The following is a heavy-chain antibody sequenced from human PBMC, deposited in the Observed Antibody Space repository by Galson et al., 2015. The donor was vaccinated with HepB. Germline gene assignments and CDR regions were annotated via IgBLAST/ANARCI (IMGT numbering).Heavy chain of an antibody. J-gene: IGHJ4*02. Sequence: SLRLSCAASGFTFSHYGMHWVRQAPGKGLEWVAVIACDGNSQYYLDSVRGRFTISRDNSGNTLYLEMSSLRAEDTAVYFCAKEKDYCASQSYSDLGRGTLVTVSS. CDR3: AKEKDYCASQSYSD. CDR1: GFTFSHYG. V-gene: IGHV3-30*18. CDR2: IACDGNSQ. D-gene: IGHD3-10*01.